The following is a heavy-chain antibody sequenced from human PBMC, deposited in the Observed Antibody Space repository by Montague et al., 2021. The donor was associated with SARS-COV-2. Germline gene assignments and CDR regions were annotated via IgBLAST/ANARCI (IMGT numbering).Heavy chain of an antibody. J-gene: IGHJ3*01. V-gene: IGHV4-39*02. Sequence: SETLSLTCTVSGGSISSYNYYWDWIRQPPGQGLEWIGGIYDSGSTYYXXXLKIRVTISGDTSKNHLSLKLNSVTAADTAVYYCARRGRKLLPVATTIGGFDDWGQGTMVTVSS. D-gene: IGHD5-12*01. CDR1: GGSISSYNYY. CDR3: ARRGRKLLPVATTIGGFDD. CDR2: IYDSGST.